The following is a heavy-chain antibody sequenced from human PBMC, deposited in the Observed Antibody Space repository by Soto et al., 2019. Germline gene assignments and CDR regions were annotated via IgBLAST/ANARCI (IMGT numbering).Heavy chain of an antibody. J-gene: IGHJ4*02. V-gene: IGHV3-15*07. D-gene: IGHD2-15*01. Sequence: GGSLRLSCAASGFTFSNAWMNWVRQAPGKGLEWVGRIKSKTDGGTTGYAAPVKGRFTISRDDSKNTLYLQMNSLKTEDTAVYYCTTRIGYCSGGSCYHFDYWGQGTLVTVSS. CDR2: IKSKTDGGTT. CDR1: GFTFSNAW. CDR3: TTRIGYCSGGSCYHFDY.